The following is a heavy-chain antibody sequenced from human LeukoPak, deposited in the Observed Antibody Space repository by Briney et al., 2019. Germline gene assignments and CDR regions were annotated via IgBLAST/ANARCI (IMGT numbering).Heavy chain of an antibody. Sequence: GGSLRLSCAASGFTFSYYYMSWIRQAPGKWLEGVSHISSSGSTIYYAASVKGRFTISRDSAKNSLYLQMNSLRAEDTAVYYCARGLGYSYGYGDFWGQGTLVTVSS. J-gene: IGHJ4*02. V-gene: IGHV3-11*01. CDR2: ISSSGSTI. CDR1: GFTFSYYY. CDR3: ARGLGYSYGYGDF. D-gene: IGHD5-18*01.